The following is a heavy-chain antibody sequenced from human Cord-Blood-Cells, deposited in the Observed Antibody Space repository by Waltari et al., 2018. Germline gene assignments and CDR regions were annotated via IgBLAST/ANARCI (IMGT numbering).Heavy chain of an antibody. J-gene: IGHJ4*02. CDR3: ARDRGVQGVIDY. CDR1: GFTFSSYG. V-gene: IGHV3-33*01. D-gene: IGHD3-10*01. CDR2: IWYDGSNK. Sequence: QVQLVESGGGVVQPGRSLRLSCAASGFTFSSYGMHWVRQAPGKGVEWVAVIWYDGSNKYYADSVKGRFTISRDNSKNTLYLQMNSLRAEDTAVYYCARDRGVQGVIDYWGQGTLVTVSS.